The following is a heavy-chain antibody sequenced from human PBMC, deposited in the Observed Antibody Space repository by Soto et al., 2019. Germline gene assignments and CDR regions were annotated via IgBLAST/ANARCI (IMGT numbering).Heavy chain of an antibody. J-gene: IGHJ6*03. CDR1: GYTLTELF. V-gene: IGHV1-24*01. D-gene: IGHD6-13*01. CDR2: FGPEDGET. CDR3: ATGIPGQQLAPDYYSYYYRNV. Sequence: GASVKVSCKVSGYTLTELFMHWVRQAPGKRLEWMGGFGPEDGETIYAQKFQGRVTMTEDTTTDTTYMELRSPKTEEPAGYYLATGIPGQQLAPDYYSYYYRNVWGKGTRVTFSS.